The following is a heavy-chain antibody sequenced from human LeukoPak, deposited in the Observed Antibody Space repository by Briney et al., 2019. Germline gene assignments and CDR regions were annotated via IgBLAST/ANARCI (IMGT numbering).Heavy chain of an antibody. J-gene: IGHJ4*02. V-gene: IGHV4-34*01. CDR1: SGSFSGYY. D-gene: IGHD2-2*01. CDR2: INHSGST. Sequence: SETLSLTCAVYSGSFSGYYWSWIRQPPGKGLEWIGEINHSGSTNYNPSLKSRVTISVDTSKNQFSLKLSSVTAADTAAYYCARGSVPAFSADYWGQGTLVTVSS. CDR3: ARGSVPAFSADY.